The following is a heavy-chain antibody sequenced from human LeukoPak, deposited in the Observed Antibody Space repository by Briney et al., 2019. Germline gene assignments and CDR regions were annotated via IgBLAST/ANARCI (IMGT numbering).Heavy chain of an antibody. Sequence: GGFLRLSCVASGFTFSDYYMSWIRQAPGKGLEWVSYISSSGSTIYYADSVKGRFTISRDNAKNSLYLQMNSLRAEDTAVYYCASAVAGNYYYGMDVWGQGTTVTVSS. CDR1: GFTFSDYY. J-gene: IGHJ6*02. D-gene: IGHD6-19*01. V-gene: IGHV3-11*01. CDR3: ASAVAGNYYYGMDV. CDR2: ISSSGSTI.